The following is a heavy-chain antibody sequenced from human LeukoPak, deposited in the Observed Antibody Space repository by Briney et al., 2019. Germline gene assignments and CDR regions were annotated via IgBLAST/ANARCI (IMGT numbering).Heavy chain of an antibody. V-gene: IGHV1-2*02. CDR3: ARDGVVGSTRGDS. CDR2: IDPNSCWK. D-gene: IGHD1-26*01. J-gene: IGHJ5*01. CDR1: TFTFTGNY. Sequence: VASVTVSCKASTFTFTGNYVHLVRQPPAPGHEAGGGIDPNSCWKNYAQHFQGSISMSRNTSISTAYMERGSLKADDTAVYNCARDGVVGSTRGDSWGQGALVTVSS.